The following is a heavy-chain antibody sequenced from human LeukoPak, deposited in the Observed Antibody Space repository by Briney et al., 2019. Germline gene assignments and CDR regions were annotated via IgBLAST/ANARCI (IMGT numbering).Heavy chain of an antibody. V-gene: IGHV1-18*01. CDR3: ARAELTIFGVVDYFDY. Sequence: ASVKVSCKASGYTFTSYGISWVRQAPGQGLEWMGWISAYNGNANYAQKLQGRVTMTTDTSTSTAYMELRSLRSDDTAVYYCARAELTIFGVVDYFDYWGQGTLVAVSS. J-gene: IGHJ4*02. D-gene: IGHD3-3*01. CDR1: GYTFTSYG. CDR2: ISAYNGNA.